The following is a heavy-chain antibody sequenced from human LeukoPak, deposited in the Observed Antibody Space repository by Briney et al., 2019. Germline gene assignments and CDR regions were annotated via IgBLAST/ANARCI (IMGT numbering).Heavy chain of an antibody. D-gene: IGHD3-16*01. Sequence: SETLSLTCTVSGGSISSSSYYWGWIRQPPGKGLEWIGSIYYSGSTYYNPSLKSRVTISVDTSKNQFSLKLSSVTAADTAVYYCARDGGITTYNWFDPWGQGTLVTVSS. CDR1: GGSISSSSYY. CDR3: ARDGGITTYNWFDP. V-gene: IGHV4-39*07. CDR2: IYYSGST. J-gene: IGHJ5*02.